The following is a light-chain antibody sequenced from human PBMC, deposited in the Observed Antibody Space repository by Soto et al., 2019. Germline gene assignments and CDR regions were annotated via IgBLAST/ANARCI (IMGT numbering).Light chain of an antibody. CDR1: QGVNRW. V-gene: IGKV1-12*01. Sequence: DIQMTQSPSSVSASVGDRVTITCRASQGVNRWLAWYQQKPGKAPRLLIYAASALHSGVPSRFSSTSSSTDLTLTISSLQPEDFSTYFCQHTNNFPYTFXEG. J-gene: IGKJ2*01. CDR2: AAS. CDR3: QHTNNFPYT.